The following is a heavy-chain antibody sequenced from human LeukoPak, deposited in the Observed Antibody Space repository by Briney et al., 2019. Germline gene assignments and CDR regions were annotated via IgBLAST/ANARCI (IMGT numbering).Heavy chain of an antibody. CDR2: IYYSGST. CDR3: ARVAMVSYYFDY. J-gene: IGHJ4*02. Sequence: SEALSLTCTVSGGSISSYYWSWIRQPPGKGLEWIGYIYYSGSTNYNPSLKSRVTISVDTSKNQFSLKLSSVTAADTAVYYCARVAMVSYYFDYWGQGTLVTVSS. CDR1: GGSISSYY. V-gene: IGHV4-59*01. D-gene: IGHD4/OR15-4a*01.